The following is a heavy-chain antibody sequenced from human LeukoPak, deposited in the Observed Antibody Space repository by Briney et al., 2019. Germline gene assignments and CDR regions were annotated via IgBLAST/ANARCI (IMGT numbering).Heavy chain of an antibody. CDR2: VSKSDGTT. Sequence: GGSLRLSCAASGFTYSSHAMSWVRQTPGKGLGWVSSVSKSDGTTYYADSVKGRLTISRDNSKNTLHLQTNGLRAEDTAVYYCARGSYGMDVWGQGTTVTVSS. V-gene: IGHV3-23*01. CDR3: ARGSYGMDV. J-gene: IGHJ6*02. CDR1: GFTYSSHA.